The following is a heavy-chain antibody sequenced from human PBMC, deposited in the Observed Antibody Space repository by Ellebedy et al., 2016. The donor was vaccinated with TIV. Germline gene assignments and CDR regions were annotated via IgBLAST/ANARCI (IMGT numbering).Heavy chain of an antibody. CDR2: IKSDSDGGTT. J-gene: IGHJ5*02. CDR3: ATLPDP. Sequence: GESLKISCVASGFSVNNAWVSWVRQAPGKGLEWVGRIKSDSDGGTTNYAAPVQCRFTISRDDSENTVYLQMNSLKTEDTAVYFCATLPDPWGQGTMVTVSS. CDR1: GFSVNNAW. V-gene: IGHV3-15*01.